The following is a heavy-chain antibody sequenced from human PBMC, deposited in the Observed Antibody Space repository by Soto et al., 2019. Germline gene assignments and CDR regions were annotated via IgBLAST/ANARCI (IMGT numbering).Heavy chain of an antibody. CDR2: IHYSGST. D-gene: IGHD3-22*01. CDR1: GAYLSSSF. Sequence: ASETLSLTCTVSGAYLSSSFWSWIRQPPGKGLEWIGYIHYSGSTNYNPSLEPRVTMSVDTSRNQFSLKLSSVTAADTAVFYCARGXYHHDAGGYFHPSYFDSWGQGALVTVSS. J-gene: IGHJ4*02. V-gene: IGHV4-59*01. CDR3: ARGXYHHDAGGYFHPSYFDS.